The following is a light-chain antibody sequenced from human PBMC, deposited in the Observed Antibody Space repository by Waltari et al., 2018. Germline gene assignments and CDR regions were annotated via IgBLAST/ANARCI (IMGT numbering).Light chain of an antibody. Sequence: QSALTQPASVSGSPGKSIPISCPGTRNNVGSSDLVSWYQSRPGEVPNLLIYEVINRPSGVSYRFSGSKSDNTASLTISRLQAEDDAAYYCCSYAGSAPRLVFGGGTNLTVL. CDR3: CSYAGSAPRLV. V-gene: IGLV2-23*02. CDR1: RNNVGSSDL. J-gene: IGLJ3*02. CDR2: EVI.